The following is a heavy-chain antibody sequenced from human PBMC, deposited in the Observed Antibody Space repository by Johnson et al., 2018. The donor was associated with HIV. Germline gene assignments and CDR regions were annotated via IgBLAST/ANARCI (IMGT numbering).Heavy chain of an antibody. Sequence: VQLVESGGGVVQPGRSLRLSCAASGFTFSSYAMHWVRQAPGKGLEWVGRIKSKTDGGTTDYAAPVKGRFTLSRDDSKNTLFLQMNSLKTEDTAVYYCTTDLIVVIPIGAFDVWGQGTMVTVSS. CDR1: GFTFSSYA. V-gene: IGHV3-15*01. CDR2: IKSKTDGGTT. D-gene: IGHD3-22*01. J-gene: IGHJ3*01. CDR3: TTDLIVVIPIGAFDV.